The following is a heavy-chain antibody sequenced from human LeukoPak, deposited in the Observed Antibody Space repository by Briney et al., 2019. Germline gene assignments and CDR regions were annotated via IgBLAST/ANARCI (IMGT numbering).Heavy chain of an antibody. J-gene: IGHJ3*01. D-gene: IGHD3-22*01. Sequence: GASVKVSCKASGYTFTGYSMHWVRQAPGQGLEWMGCIDPDSGGAKYAQKFQGRVTMTRDTSISTAYMELSRLRSDDTAMYYCAREYYDSSGIKYAFNLWGQGTMVTVSS. V-gene: IGHV1-2*02. CDR2: IDPDSGGA. CDR3: AREYYDSSGIKYAFNL. CDR1: GYTFTGYS.